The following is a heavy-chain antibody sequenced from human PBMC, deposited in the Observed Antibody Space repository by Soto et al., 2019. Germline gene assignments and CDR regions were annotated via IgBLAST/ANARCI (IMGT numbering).Heavy chain of an antibody. Sequence: QVHLVESGGGVVQPGTSLRLSCAASGLTFSNYSMHWVRQAPGKGLEWVAVISKDGDKKYYADSVQGRFTISRDNTKNTLYLQVNSLRHEDTAVQYCAREWSVANPGYWGQVTQLTVST. J-gene: IGHJ4*02. CDR1: GLTFSNYS. CDR3: AREWSVANPGY. V-gene: IGHV3-30-3*01. CDR2: ISKDGDKK. D-gene: IGHD5-12*01.